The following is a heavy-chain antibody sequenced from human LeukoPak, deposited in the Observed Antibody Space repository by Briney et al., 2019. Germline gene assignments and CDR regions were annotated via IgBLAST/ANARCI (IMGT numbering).Heavy chain of an antibody. D-gene: IGHD2-2*01. CDR3: ATLTPRHCSSTSCYFLNRVAWFDP. CDR1: GYTFTSYY. Sequence: VASVKVSCKASGYTFTSYYMHWVRQAPGQGLEWMGGFDPEDGETIYAQKFQGRVTMTEDTSTDTAYMELSSLRSEDTAVYYCATLTPRHCSSTSCYFLNRVAWFDPWGQGTLVTVSS. J-gene: IGHJ5*02. CDR2: FDPEDGET. V-gene: IGHV1-24*01.